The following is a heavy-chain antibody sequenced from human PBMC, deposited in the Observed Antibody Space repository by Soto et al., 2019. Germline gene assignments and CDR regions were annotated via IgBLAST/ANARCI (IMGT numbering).Heavy chain of an antibody. CDR2: IFWDNDK. Sequence: SGPTLVNPTQTLTLTCTFSGFSLSTGVGVGWIRQPPGKALEWLAVIFWDNDKRYSPSLRSRLTITKVASKDQVVLTMTDMDPVDTGTYSCARLYYFASSGYLRPFDSWGQGTLVTVSS. CDR1: GFSLSTGVG. V-gene: IGHV2-5*02. J-gene: IGHJ4*02. CDR3: ARLYYFASSGYLRPFDS. D-gene: IGHD3-22*01.